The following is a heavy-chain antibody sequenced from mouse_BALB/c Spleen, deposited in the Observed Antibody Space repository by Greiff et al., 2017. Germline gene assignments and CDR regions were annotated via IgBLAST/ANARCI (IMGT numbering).Heavy chain of an antibody. CDR2: IWGDGST. J-gene: IGHJ4*01. Sequence: VQGVESGPGLVAPSQSLSITCTVSGFSLTGYGVNWVRQPPGKGLEWLGMIWGDGSTDYNSALKSRLSISKDNSKSQVFLKMNSLQTDDTARYYCARGGAYYGNYYYAMDYWGQGTSVTVSS. D-gene: IGHD2-10*01. V-gene: IGHV2-6-7*01. CDR1: GFSLTGYG. CDR3: ARGGAYYGNYYYAMDY.